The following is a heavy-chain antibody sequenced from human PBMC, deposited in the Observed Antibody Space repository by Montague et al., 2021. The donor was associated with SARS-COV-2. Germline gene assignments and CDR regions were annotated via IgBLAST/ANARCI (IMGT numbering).Heavy chain of an antibody. D-gene: IGHD6-19*01. CDR3: ATVRSSGWESDYYYYGMDV. CDR2: IYYSGST. V-gene: IGHV4-39*01. J-gene: IGHJ6*02. CDR1: GGSISSSSYY. Sequence: SETLSLICTVSGGSISSSSYYWGWIRQPPGKGLEWIGSIYYSGSTYYNPSLKSRVTISVDTSKNQFSLKLSSVTAADTAVYYCATVRSSGWESDYYYYGMDVWGQGTTVTVSS.